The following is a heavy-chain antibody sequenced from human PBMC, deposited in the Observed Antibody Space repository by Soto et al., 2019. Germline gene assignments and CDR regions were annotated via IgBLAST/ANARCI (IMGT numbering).Heavy chain of an antibody. CDR2: IIPIFGTS. CDR1: GGVFSTYA. J-gene: IGHJ4*02. V-gene: IGHV1-69*01. Sequence: QVHLVQSGAEVKKSGSSVKVSCKASGGVFSTYAISWVRQAPGQGLERMGVIIPIFGTSNYAQRFQGRVTITADESTRTAYMELSSLESEDTALYYCATSIVATLGNFESWGQGTLVTVSS. CDR3: ATSIVATLGNFES. D-gene: IGHD5-12*01.